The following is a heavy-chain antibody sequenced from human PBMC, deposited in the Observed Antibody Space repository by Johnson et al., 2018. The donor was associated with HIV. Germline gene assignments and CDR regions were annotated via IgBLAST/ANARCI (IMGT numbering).Heavy chain of an antibody. J-gene: IGHJ3*02. Sequence: QVQLVESGGGLVQPGGSLRLSCAVSGYSVTGYNMNWVRQAPVKGLEWVAVISYDGSNKYYADSVKGRFTISRDNSKNTLYLQMNSLRAEDTAVYYCARSMTTVTVAFDIWGQGTIVTVSS. D-gene: IGHD4-17*01. CDR2: ISYDGSNK. CDR3: ARSMTTVTVAFDI. V-gene: IGHV3-30-3*01. CDR1: GYSVTGYN.